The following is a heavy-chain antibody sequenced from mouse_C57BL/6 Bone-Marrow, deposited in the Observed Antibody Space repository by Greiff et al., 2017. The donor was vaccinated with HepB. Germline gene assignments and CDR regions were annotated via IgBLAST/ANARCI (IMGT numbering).Heavy chain of an antibody. J-gene: IGHJ4*01. CDR2: IRNKANGYTT. CDR3: ARYDAMDY. Sequence: EVQLVESGGGLVQPGGSLILSCAASGFTFTDYYMSWVRQPPGKALEWLGFIRNKANGYTTEYSASVKGRFTISRDNSKSILYLQMNALRAEDSATYYCARYDAMDYWGQGTSVTVSS. V-gene: IGHV7-3*01. CDR1: GFTFTDYY.